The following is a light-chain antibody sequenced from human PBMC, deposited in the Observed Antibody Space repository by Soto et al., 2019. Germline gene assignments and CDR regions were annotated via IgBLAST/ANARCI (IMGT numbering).Light chain of an antibody. CDR1: QSVNSN. Sequence: EIVMTQSPATLFVSPGERATLSCRASQSVNSNLAWSQQKPGQAPKHLLYGAYTRATGLPARVSGRGSGTEVTLTISSLQSDDVAIYSCQQYNNWPPLTFGCGTKVQIK. CDR2: GAY. CDR3: QQYNNWPPLT. J-gene: IGKJ4*01. V-gene: IGKV3-15*01.